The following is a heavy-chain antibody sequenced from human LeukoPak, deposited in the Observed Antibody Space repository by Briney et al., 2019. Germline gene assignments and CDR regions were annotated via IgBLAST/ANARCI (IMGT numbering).Heavy chain of an antibody. Sequence: GGSLRLSCAASGFTFSSYGMHWVRQAPGKGLEWVAVISYDGSNKYYADSVKGRFTISRDNSKNTLYLQMNSLRAEDMAVYYCTKDEADSSSWTSGPVDYWGQGTLVTVSS. CDR1: GFTFSSYG. V-gene: IGHV3-30*18. CDR2: ISYDGSNK. CDR3: TKDEADSSSWTSGPVDY. J-gene: IGHJ4*02. D-gene: IGHD6-13*01.